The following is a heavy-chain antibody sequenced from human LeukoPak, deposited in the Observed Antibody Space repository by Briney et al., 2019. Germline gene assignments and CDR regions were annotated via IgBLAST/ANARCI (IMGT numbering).Heavy chain of an antibody. CDR3: ARDRVAAGFDL. V-gene: IGHV4-31*03. D-gene: IGHD3-3*01. CDR1: GGSISSGGYY. Sequence: SETLSLTCTVSGGSISSGGYYWSWIRQHPGKGLEWIGYIYYSGSTYYNPSLKSRVTISVDTSKNQFSLKLTSVTAADTAVYYCARDRVAAGFDLWGRGTLVTVSS. CDR2: IYYSGST. J-gene: IGHJ2*01.